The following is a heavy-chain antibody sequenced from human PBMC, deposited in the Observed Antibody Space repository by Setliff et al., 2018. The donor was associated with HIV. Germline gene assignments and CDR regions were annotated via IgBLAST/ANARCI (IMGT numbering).Heavy chain of an antibody. J-gene: IGHJ6*03. V-gene: IGHV1-69*05. Sequence: SVKVSCKASGGTFSSFAISWVRQAPGQGLEWIGGIIPIFGTANYAQKFQGRVTITMYESTTTAYMELRSLRSEDTAVYYCARETYYGSGSYLPTEYYYYYMDVWGKGTTVTVSS. D-gene: IGHD3-10*01. CDR1: GGTFSSFA. CDR2: IIPIFGTA. CDR3: ARETYYGSGSYLPTEYYYYYMDV.